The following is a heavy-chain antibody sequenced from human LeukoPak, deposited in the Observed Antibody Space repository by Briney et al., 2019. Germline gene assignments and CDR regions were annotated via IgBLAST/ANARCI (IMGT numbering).Heavy chain of an antibody. CDR1: GFTLSSYA. CDR3: ARDGGDCSGDSCYVDY. V-gene: IGHV3-20*04. D-gene: IGHD2-15*01. Sequence: GGSLRLSCAASGFTLSSYAMSWVRQAPGKGLEWVSSIKWNGGSTGYADSVKGRFTISRDNAKNSLYLQMNSLRAEDTALYYCARDGGDCSGDSCYVDYWGQGTLVTVSS. J-gene: IGHJ4*02. CDR2: IKWNGGST.